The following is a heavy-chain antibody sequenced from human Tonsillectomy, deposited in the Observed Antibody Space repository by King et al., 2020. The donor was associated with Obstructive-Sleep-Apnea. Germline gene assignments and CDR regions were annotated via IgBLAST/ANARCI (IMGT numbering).Heavy chain of an antibody. CDR2: IKQDGSEK. Sequence: VQLVESGGGLVQPGGSLRLSCAASGFTFSNYWMNWVRQAPGKGLEWVANIKQDGSEKYYVDSVKGRFTISRDNAKNSLYLQMNSLRAEDTAVYYCARDFYFDSSGLFEYWGQGTLATVSS. D-gene: IGHD3-22*01. CDR3: ARDFYFDSSGLFEY. CDR1: GFTFSNYW. V-gene: IGHV3-7*01. J-gene: IGHJ4*02.